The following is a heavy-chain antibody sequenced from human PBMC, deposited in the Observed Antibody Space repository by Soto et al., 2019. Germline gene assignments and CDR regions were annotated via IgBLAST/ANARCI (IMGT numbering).Heavy chain of an antibody. CDR1: GYTFTNSG. Sequence: ASVKVSCKASGYTFTNSGFSWVRQAPGQGLEWVGWINAGNGNTYYSEKFEGRVTFTRDTAATTVNMELTSLTSEDTAIYYCGRDQSGIGYYVDWFDPWGQGTLVTVSS. CDR2: INAGNGNT. D-gene: IGHD3-10*02. V-gene: IGHV1-3*01. J-gene: IGHJ5*02. CDR3: GRDQSGIGYYVDWFDP.